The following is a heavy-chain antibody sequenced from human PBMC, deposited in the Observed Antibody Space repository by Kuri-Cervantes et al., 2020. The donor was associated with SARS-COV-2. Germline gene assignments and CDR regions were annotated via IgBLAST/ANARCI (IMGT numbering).Heavy chain of an antibody. CDR2: TYYRSKWYH. Sequence: SQTLSLTCAISGDSVSSNSAGWNWIRQSPSRGLEWLGRTYYRSKWYHDYAVSVKSRIIINPDTSKNQFSLQLSSVTPEDTAVYYCARGAANYYYMDVWGKGTTVTVSS. CDR3: ARGAANYYYMDV. J-gene: IGHJ6*03. D-gene: IGHD3-16*01. V-gene: IGHV6-1*01. CDR1: GDSVSSNSAG.